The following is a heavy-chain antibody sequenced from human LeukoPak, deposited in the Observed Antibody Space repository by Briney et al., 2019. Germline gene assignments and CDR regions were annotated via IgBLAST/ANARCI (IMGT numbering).Heavy chain of an antibody. CDR3: ARARDYGDYPPDY. V-gene: IGHV3-48*01. D-gene: IGHD4-17*01. CDR1: GFSFSTYS. J-gene: IGHJ4*02. Sequence: PGGSLRLSCAASGFSFSTYSMNWVRQAPGRGLEWVSYIGGSGTTIYYADSVKGRFTISRDNAKKVLYLRMSSLRAEDTAVYYCARARDYGDYPPDYWGQGTLVTVSS. CDR2: IGGSGTTI.